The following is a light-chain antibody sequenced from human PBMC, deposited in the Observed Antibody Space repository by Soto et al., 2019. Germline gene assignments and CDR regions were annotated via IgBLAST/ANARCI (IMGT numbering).Light chain of an antibody. V-gene: IGKV1-9*01. Sequence: IQLTQSPSSLSASVGDRVTITCRASQGISSYLGWYQQKPGKAPKLLSYGASTLQSGVPSRFSGSGSGTDFTLTISSLQPEDFATYYCQQLNKYPSTCGGGTKVEIK. J-gene: IGKJ4*01. CDR3: QQLNKYPST. CDR1: QGISSY. CDR2: GAS.